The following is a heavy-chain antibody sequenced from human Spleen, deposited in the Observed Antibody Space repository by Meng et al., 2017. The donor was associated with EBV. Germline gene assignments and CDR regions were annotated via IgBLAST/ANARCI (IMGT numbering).Heavy chain of an antibody. CDR1: GGSISRSNW. CDR3: ARTVGATSVFDY. CDR2: IYQTANT. D-gene: IGHD1-26*01. J-gene: IGHJ4*02. V-gene: IGHV4-4*02. Sequence: VQLQCVVQGLVKPEDTLSFTCTVCGGSISRSNWWNWVRQPPGKGLEWIGDIYQTANTNSNPSITSRVTISVDTSKNQFSPNLSSVTAADTAVYYCARTVGATSVFDYWGQGTLVTVSS.